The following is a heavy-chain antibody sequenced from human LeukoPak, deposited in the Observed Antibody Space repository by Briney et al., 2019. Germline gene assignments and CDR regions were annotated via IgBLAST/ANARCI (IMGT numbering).Heavy chain of an antibody. CDR3: ARGDKSGNYGYYFDY. V-gene: IGHV4-4*02. CDR1: GGSISSSNW. J-gene: IGHJ4*02. Sequence: PSETLSLTCAVSGGSISSSNWWSWVRQPPGKGLEWIGEIYHSGSTNYNPSLKSRVTISVDKSKNQFSLKLSSVTAADTAVYYCARGDKSGNYGYYFDYWGQGTLVTVSS. CDR2: IYHSGST. D-gene: IGHD1-26*01.